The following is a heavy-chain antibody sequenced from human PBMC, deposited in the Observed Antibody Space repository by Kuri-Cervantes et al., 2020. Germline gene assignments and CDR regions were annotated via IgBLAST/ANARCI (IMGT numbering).Heavy chain of an antibody. CDR2: MNPNSGNT. V-gene: IGHV1-8*02. D-gene: IGHD2-15*01. CDR1: GYTFTSYG. J-gene: IGHJ6*02. Sequence: ASVKVSCKASGYTFTSYGISWVRQAPGQGLEWMGWMNPNSGNTGYAQKFQGRVTMTRNTSISTAYMELSSLRSEDTAVYYCARGTVVVAATPVYYYYYGMDVWGQGTTVTVSS. CDR3: ARGTVVVAATPVYYYYYGMDV.